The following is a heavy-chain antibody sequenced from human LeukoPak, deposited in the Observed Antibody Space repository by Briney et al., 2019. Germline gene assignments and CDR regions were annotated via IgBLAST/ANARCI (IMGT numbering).Heavy chain of an antibody. J-gene: IGHJ4*02. Sequence: GGSLRLSCAASGFTFGSYVMHWVRQAPGKGLEWLAFIRYDGSNQYYAESVKGRFTISRDNSKNTVFLQMNSLRADDTAVYFCARGGRGVVPTGAHFDYWGQGTLVTVSS. CDR1: GFTFGSYV. V-gene: IGHV3-30*02. CDR3: ARGGRGVVPTGAHFDY. D-gene: IGHD2-2*01. CDR2: IRYDGSNQ.